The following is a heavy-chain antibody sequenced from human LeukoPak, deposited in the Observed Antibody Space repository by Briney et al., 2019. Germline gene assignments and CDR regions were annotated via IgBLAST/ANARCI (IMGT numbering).Heavy chain of an antibody. CDR1: GFTFDDYA. CDR3: AKVHYGDYYDY. CDR2: ISWNSGSI. V-gene: IGHV3-9*01. Sequence: SGGSLRLSGAASGFTFDDYAMHWVRQAPGKGLEWDSGISWNSGSIGYADSVKGRFTISRDNAKNSLYLQMNSLRAEDTALYYCAKVHYGDYYDYWGQGTLVTVSS. J-gene: IGHJ4*02. D-gene: IGHD4-17*01.